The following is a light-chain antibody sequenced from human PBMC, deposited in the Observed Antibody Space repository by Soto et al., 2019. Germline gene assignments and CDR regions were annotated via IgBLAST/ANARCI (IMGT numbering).Light chain of an antibody. CDR1: QSVLYSSTNKNY. J-gene: IGKJ2*01. Sequence: DIVMTQSPDSLAVSLGERATINCKSSQSVLYSSTNKNYLAWYQQKPGQPPKLLIYWTSTREFGVPDRFSGSGSGTDFTLTISSLQAVDVAVYYCQQYYSPPYTFGQGTKLEIK. V-gene: IGKV4-1*01. CDR2: WTS. CDR3: QQYYSPPYT.